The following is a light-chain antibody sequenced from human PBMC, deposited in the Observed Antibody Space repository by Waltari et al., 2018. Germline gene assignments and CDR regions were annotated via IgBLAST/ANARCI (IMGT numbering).Light chain of an antibody. Sequence: DIVMTQSPDSLAVSLGERAPINCKSSQSVLYSSNDKNYLAWYQQKPRQPPRLLIYWASTRESGVPDRFSGSGSGTDFTLTISSLQAEDVAVYYCQQYYSGPRTFGQGTKVEIK. J-gene: IGKJ1*01. CDR1: QSVLYSSNDKNY. CDR2: WAS. CDR3: QQYYSGPRT. V-gene: IGKV4-1*01.